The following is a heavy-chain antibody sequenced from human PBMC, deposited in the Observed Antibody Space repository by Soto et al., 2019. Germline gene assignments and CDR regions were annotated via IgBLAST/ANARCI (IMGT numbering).Heavy chain of an antibody. CDR3: ARREGGYYGSGSYGGYFYY. CDR2: IYYSGST. J-gene: IGHJ4*02. V-gene: IGHV4-39*01. D-gene: IGHD3-10*01. Sequence: PSETLSLTCTVSGGSISSSSYYWGWIRQPPGKGLEWIGSIYYSGSTYYNPSLKSRVTISVDTSKSQFSLKLSSVTAADTAVYYCARREGGYYGSGSYGGYFYYWGQGTLVTVSS. CDR1: GGSISSSSYY.